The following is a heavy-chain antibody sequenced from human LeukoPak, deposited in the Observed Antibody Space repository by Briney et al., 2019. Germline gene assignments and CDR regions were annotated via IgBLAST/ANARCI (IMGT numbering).Heavy chain of an antibody. J-gene: IGHJ1*01. V-gene: IGHV1-69*05. CDR2: IIPIFGTA. CDR3: ARGYCSGGSCYSYFQH. D-gene: IGHD2-15*01. Sequence: AVKVANTTWGGTCRSYAFIWVGQAPGQRLEWMGGIIPIFGTANYAQKFQGRVTITTDESTSTAYMELSSLRSEDTAVYYCARGYCSGGSCYSYFQHWGQGTLVTVSS. CDR1: GGTCRSYA.